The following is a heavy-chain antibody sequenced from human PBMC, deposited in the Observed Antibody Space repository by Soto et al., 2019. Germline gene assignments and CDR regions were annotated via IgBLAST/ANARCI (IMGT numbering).Heavy chain of an antibody. Sequence: SVKVSCKASGYTFTGYYMHWVRQAPGQGLEWMGWINPNSGGTNYAQKFQGWVTMTRDTSISTAYMELSGLRSDDTAVYYCARDPGPLYCSSTSCHPNYGMDVWGQGTTVTVSS. J-gene: IGHJ6*02. CDR3: ARDPGPLYCSSTSCHPNYGMDV. CDR2: INPNSGGT. CDR1: GYTFTGYY. V-gene: IGHV1-2*04. D-gene: IGHD2-2*01.